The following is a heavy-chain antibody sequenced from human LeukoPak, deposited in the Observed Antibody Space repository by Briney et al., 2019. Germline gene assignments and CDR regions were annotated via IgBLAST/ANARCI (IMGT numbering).Heavy chain of an antibody. CDR3: ASHCSGGSCYADY. CDR2: INHRGST. Sequence: PSETLSLTCAVYGGSFSGYYWSWIRQPPGKGLEWIGEINHRGSTNYNPSLKSRVTISVDTSKNQFSLKLSSVTAADTAVYYCASHCSGGSCYADYWGQGTLVTVSS. V-gene: IGHV4-34*01. D-gene: IGHD2-15*01. J-gene: IGHJ4*02. CDR1: GGSFSGYY.